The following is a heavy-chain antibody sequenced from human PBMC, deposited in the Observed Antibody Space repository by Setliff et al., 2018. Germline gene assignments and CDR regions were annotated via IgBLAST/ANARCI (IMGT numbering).Heavy chain of an antibody. V-gene: IGHV1-18*01. D-gene: IGHD3-10*01. CDR2: INNYNFNT. Sequence: ASVKVSCKASGYTFTNYGITWVRQAPGQGLEWMGWINNYNFNTNYAQKLQGRVTMTTDTSTSTAYMEFSSLRFDDTAVYFCSRLVRFCTRTVCQRLSGDDYWGQGTLVTVSS. CDR1: GYTFTNYG. CDR3: SRLVRFCTRTVCQRLSGDDY. J-gene: IGHJ4*02.